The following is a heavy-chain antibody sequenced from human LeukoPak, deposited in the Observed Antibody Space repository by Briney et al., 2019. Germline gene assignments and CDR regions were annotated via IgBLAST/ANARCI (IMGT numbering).Heavy chain of an antibody. CDR3: ARGGTLQRGYSYGVRKIHFDY. CDR1: GGSFSGYY. D-gene: IGHD5-18*01. J-gene: IGHJ4*02. CDR2: INLSGST. V-gene: IGHV4-34*01. Sequence: SETLSLTCAVYGGSFSGYYWSWIRQPPGKGLEWIGEINLSGSTNYNPSLKSRVTISVDTSKNQFSLKLSSVTAADTAVYYCARGGTLQRGYSYGVRKIHFDYWGQGTLVTVSS.